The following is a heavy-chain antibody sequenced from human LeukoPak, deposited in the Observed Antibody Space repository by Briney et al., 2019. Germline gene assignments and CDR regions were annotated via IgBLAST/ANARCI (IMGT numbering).Heavy chain of an antibody. J-gene: IGHJ4*02. CDR3: ARDVGSSADY. CDR1: GFTVSSNY. Sequence: GGSLRHSCAASGFTVSSNYMSWVRQAPGKGLEWVSVIYSGGSTYYADSVKGRFTISRDNSRNTLYLQMNSLRAEDTAVYYCARDVGSSADYWGQGTLVTVSS. V-gene: IGHV3-66*02. CDR2: IYSGGST. D-gene: IGHD6-6*01.